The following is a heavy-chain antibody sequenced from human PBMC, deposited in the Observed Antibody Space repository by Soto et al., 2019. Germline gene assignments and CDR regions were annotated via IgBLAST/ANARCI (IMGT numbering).Heavy chain of an antibody. CDR1: GGTFSSYA. CDR2: IIPIFGTA. D-gene: IGHD3-22*01. CDR3: APGPYYYDSSGYYPPPH. J-gene: IGHJ4*02. Sequence: QVQLVQSGAEVKKPGSSVKVSCKASGGTFSSYAISWVRQAPGQGLEWMGGIIPIFGTANYAQKFQGRVTINADESTSKTYMELGNLRSEDTAVYYCAPGPYYYDSSGYYPPPHWGQGTLVTVSS. V-gene: IGHV1-69*01.